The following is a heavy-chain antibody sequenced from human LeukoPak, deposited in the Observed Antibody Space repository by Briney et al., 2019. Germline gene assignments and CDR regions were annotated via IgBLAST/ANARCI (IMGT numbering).Heavy chain of an antibody. CDR2: IYASGGT. CDR3: ARESKSYDGSGFYHDS. V-gene: IGHV4-4*07. Sequence: SETLSLTCSVSGGPISSHYWSWIRQPAGKGLEWIGRIYASGGTDYNPSLKSRVTVSVDMSKNQFSLKLWSVTAADTAVYYCARESKSYDGSGFYHDSWGQGTLVTVS. D-gene: IGHD3-22*01. CDR1: GGPISSHY. J-gene: IGHJ4*02.